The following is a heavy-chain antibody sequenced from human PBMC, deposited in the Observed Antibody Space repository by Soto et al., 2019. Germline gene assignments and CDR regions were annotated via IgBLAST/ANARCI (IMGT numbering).Heavy chain of an antibody. CDR1: GYTLTSYD. Sequence: ASVKVSCKASGYTLTSYDINWVRQATGQGLEWMGWMNPNSGNTGYAQKFQGRVTMTRNTSISTAYMELSSLRSEDTAVYYCARGHPREEYEYIWGNCDAYDIWGQGTMVTVSS. D-gene: IGHD3-16*01. V-gene: IGHV1-8*01. CDR2: MNPNSGNT. CDR3: ARGHPREEYEYIWGNCDAYDI. J-gene: IGHJ3*02.